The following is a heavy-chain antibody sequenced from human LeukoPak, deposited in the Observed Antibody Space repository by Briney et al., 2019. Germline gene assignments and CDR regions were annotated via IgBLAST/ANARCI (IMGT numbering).Heavy chain of an antibody. J-gene: IGHJ4*02. Sequence: GGSLRLSCAASGFTFSSYEMNWVRQAPGKGLEWVSYISSSSSTIYYADSVKGRFTISRDNAKNSLYLQMNSLRAEDTAVYYCARNSGSYRGYWGQGTLVTVSS. V-gene: IGHV3-48*03. CDR3: ARNSGSYRGY. CDR1: GFTFSSYE. D-gene: IGHD1-26*01. CDR2: ISSSSSTI.